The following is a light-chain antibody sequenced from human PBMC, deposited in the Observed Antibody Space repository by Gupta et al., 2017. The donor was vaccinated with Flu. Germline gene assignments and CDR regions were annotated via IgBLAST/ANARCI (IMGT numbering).Light chain of an antibody. CDR3: QQENSSPFT. CDR2: AAS. Sequence: DIQLTQSPSSLSAFVGDIFTITCRTSQDINSHLAWFQLKPGRAPKSLIYAASALQSGIPSIFSGSGSGTEFTLTSASLQPEDFATYYCQQENSSPFTFGRGTKVDI. J-gene: IGKJ4*01. CDR1: QDINSH. V-gene: IGKV1-16*01.